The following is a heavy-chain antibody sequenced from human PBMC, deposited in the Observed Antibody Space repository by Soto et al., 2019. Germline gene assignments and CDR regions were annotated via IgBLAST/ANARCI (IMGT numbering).Heavy chain of an antibody. J-gene: IGHJ4*02. CDR3: ASKSGRGWLLSKPLEY. Sequence: SVKVSCKASGGTFSSYAISWVRQAPGQGLEWMGGIIPIFGTANYAQKFQGRVTITADESTSTAYMELSSLSSEDTAVYYCASKSGRGWLLSKPLEYWHRGTMGTVSS. D-gene: IGHD3-3*01. V-gene: IGHV1-69*13. CDR1: GGTFSSYA. CDR2: IIPIFGTA.